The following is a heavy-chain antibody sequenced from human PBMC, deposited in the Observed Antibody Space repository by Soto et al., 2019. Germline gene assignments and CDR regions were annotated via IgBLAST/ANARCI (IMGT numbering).Heavy chain of an antibody. V-gene: IGHV4-34*01. CDR3: ARLYPPLRGSSWLDY. CDR2: ITHSGST. CDR1: GGSFSGYY. J-gene: IGHJ4*02. D-gene: IGHD6-13*01. Sequence: SETLSLTCAVYGGSFSGYYWSWIRQPPGKGLEWIGEITHSGSTNYNPSLKSRVTISVDTSKNQFSLKLSSVTAADTAVYYCARLYPPLRGSSWLDYWGQGTLVTVS.